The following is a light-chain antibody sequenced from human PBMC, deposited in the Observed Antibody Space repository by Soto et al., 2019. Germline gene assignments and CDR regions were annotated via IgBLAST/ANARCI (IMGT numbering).Light chain of an antibody. CDR3: SSYTSSRTHV. CDR1: SSDVGGYNY. Sequence: QSALTQPASVSGSPGQSITFSCTGTSSDVGGYNYVSWYQQHPGKAPKLMIYEVSHRPSGVSNRFSGSKSGNTASLTISGLQAEGEANYYCSSYTSSRTHVFGTGTKLTVL. CDR2: EVS. V-gene: IGLV2-14*01. J-gene: IGLJ1*01.